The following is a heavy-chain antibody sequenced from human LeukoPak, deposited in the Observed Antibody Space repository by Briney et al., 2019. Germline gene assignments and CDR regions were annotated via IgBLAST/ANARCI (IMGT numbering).Heavy chain of an antibody. J-gene: IGHJ6*02. D-gene: IGHD6-13*01. V-gene: IGHV3-23*01. Sequence: GGALRLSCVAYGFTFRSYAMSWVRQAPGRGLAWVSAISGRGGSTYYADSVKGRFTISRDNSKNTLYLQMNSLRAEDTAVYYCAKYTGFRRQQLVWSYYYGMDVWGQGTTVTVSS. CDR2: ISGRGGST. CDR1: GFTFRSYA. CDR3: AKYTGFRRQQLVWSYYYGMDV.